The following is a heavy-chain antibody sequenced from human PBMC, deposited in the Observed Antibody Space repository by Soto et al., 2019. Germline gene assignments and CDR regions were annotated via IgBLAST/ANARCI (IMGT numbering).Heavy chain of an antibody. J-gene: IGHJ4*02. CDR3: ARFCVTGCSCYSGDY. V-gene: IGHV4-34*01. Sequence: SETLSLTCGVYGGSFNGYYWNWIRQPPGKGLEWIGEINHSGSTNYNPSLKSRVTISVDTSKKQSSLKVTSVTAADTAVYYCARFCVTGCSCYSGDYWGQGTLVTVSS. D-gene: IGHD2-15*01. CDR1: GGSFNGYY. CDR2: INHSGST.